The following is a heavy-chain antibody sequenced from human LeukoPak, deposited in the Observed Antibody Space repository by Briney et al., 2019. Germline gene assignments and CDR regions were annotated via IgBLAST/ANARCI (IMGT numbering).Heavy chain of an antibody. CDR3: EKAGFDQVLQFDC. D-gene: IGHD2-2*01. CDR1: GFTFGSYG. CDR2: ITPNADRA. V-gene: IGHV3-23*01. Sequence: GGSLRLSCAASGFTFGSYGMSWVRQAPGRGLEWVSFITPNADRASYADSVEGRFTISRDNSKNTLYLEMNSLRADDTAVYFCEKAGFDQVLQFDCWGQGTLVAVSS. J-gene: IGHJ4*02.